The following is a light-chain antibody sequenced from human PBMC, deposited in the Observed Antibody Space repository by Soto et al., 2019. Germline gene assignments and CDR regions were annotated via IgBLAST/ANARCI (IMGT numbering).Light chain of an antibody. CDR2: WAS. CDR3: QQYYSTPVV. V-gene: IGKV4-1*01. Sequence: DIVMTQSPDSLAVSLDERATINCKSSQSVLYSSNNKNYLAWYQQKPGQPPKLLIYWASTRESGVPDRFSGSGSGTDFTLTISSLQAEDVAVYYCQQYYSTPVVFGQGTKVEIK. CDR1: QSVLYSSNNKNY. J-gene: IGKJ1*01.